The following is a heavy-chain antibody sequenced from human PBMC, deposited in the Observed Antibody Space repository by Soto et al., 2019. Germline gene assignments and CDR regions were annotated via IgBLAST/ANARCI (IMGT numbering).Heavy chain of an antibody. CDR3: TRDFGDGMDV. V-gene: IGHV3-53*01. D-gene: IGHD3-10*01. CDR2: IFSGGLT. J-gene: IGHJ6*02. CDR1: GFTVSTNY. Sequence: SLRLSCAASGFTVSTNYMSWVRQAPGKGLEWVSVIFSGGLTYYADSVKGRFTISRDNSKNTVYLQIDSLRADDTAVYYCTRDFGDGMDVWGQGTTVTAP.